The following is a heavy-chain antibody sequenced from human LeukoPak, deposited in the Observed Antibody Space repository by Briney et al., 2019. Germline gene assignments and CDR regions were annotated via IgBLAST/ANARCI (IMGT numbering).Heavy chain of an antibody. J-gene: IGHJ4*02. D-gene: IGHD5-18*01. CDR1: GGSISSSSYY. CDR3: ARGGRGYSYGYVGFGY. CDR2: IYYSGST. V-gene: IGHV4-39*07. Sequence: PSETLSLTCTVSGGSISSSSYYWGWIRQPPGKGLEWIGSIYYSGSTYYNPSLKSRVTISVDTSKNQFSLKLSSVTAADTAVYYRARGGRGYSYGYVGFGYWGQGTLVTVSS.